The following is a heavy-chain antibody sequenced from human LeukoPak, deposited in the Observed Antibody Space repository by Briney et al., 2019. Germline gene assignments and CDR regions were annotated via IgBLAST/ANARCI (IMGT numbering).Heavy chain of an antibody. J-gene: IGHJ6*02. D-gene: IGHD1-26*01. Sequence: GGSLRLSCAASGFTFSSYATSWVRQAPGKGLEWVSAISGSGGSTYYADSVKGRFTISRDNSKNTLYLQMNSLRAEDTAVYYCAKRREGYYYGMDVWGQGTTVTVSS. V-gene: IGHV3-23*01. CDR2: ISGSGGST. CDR3: AKRREGYYYGMDV. CDR1: GFTFSSYA.